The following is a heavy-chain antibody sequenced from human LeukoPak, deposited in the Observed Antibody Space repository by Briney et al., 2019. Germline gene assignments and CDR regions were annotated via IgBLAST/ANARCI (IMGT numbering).Heavy chain of an antibody. CDR1: GYTFTSYG. CDR3: ARVSMVRGRYFDY. Sequence: GASVKVSCKASGYTFTSYGISWVRQAPGQGLEWMGWISPNSGGTNYAQKFQGRVTMTGDTSISTAYMELSRLRSDDTAVYYCARVSMVRGRYFDYWGQGTLVTVSS. CDR2: ISPNSGGT. J-gene: IGHJ4*02. D-gene: IGHD3-10*01. V-gene: IGHV1-2*02.